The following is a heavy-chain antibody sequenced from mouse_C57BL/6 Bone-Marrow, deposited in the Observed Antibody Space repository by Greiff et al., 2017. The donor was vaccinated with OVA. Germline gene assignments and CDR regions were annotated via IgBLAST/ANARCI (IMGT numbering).Heavy chain of an antibody. Sequence: VQRVESGPGLVQPSQSLSITCTVSGFSLTSYGVHWVRQSPGKGLEWLGVIWSGGSTDYNAAFISRMSISKANSQSQVFFKMNSLQADDTAIYYCARGGIKDYFDYWGQGTTLTVSS. J-gene: IGHJ2*01. CDR2: IWSGGST. CDR1: GFSLTSYG. CDR3: ARGGIKDYFDY. D-gene: IGHD2-4*01. V-gene: IGHV2-2*01.